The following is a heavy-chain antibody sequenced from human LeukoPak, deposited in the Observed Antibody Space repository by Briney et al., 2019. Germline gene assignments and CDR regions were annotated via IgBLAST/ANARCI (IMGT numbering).Heavy chain of an antibody. CDR2: INPSGDST. Sequence: ASVKVSCKASGYTFTNSHMHWVRQAPGQGLEWMAIINPSGDSTTYAQNFQGRVAVTRDTSTSTVYMELSSLRSEDTAVYYCARGEYCSGGSCWKHVDPWGQGTLVTVSS. D-gene: IGHD2-15*01. J-gene: IGHJ5*02. CDR3: ARGEYCSGGSCWKHVDP. V-gene: IGHV1-46*01. CDR1: GYTFTNSH.